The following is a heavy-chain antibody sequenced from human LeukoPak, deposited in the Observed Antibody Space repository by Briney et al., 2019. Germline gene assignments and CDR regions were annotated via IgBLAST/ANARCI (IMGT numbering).Heavy chain of an antibody. CDR2: ITGSSTWT. D-gene: IGHD7-27*01. Sequence: GGSLRLSCAASGFTFSSYAMSWARQAPGKGLEWVSGITGSSTWTYYADSVRGRFTISRDNSKNTLHLQMNNLTADDTAIYYCARELVSLGTGYFDLWGRGTLVTVSS. CDR1: GFTFSSYA. J-gene: IGHJ2*01. CDR3: ARELVSLGTGYFDL. V-gene: IGHV3-23*01.